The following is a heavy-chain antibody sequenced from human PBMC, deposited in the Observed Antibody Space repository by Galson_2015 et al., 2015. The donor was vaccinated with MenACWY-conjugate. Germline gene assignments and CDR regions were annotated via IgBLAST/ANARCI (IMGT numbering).Heavy chain of an antibody. J-gene: IGHJ6*02. CDR2: IYPGDSDT. D-gene: IGHD6-6*01. CDR3: ARGWPIAARRFRIHYYGMDV. Sequence: QSGAEVKKPGESLKISCKGSGYSFTSHWIGWVRQMPGKGLEWMGIIYPGDSDTRCSPSFQGQVTISADKSISTAYLQWSSLKASAPALYYLARGWPIAARRFRIHYYGMDVWGQGTTVTVSS. CDR1: GYSFTSHW. V-gene: IGHV5-51*01.